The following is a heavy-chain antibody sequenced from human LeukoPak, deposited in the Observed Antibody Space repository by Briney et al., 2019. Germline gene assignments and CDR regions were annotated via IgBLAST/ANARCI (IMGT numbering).Heavy chain of an antibody. Sequence: PSETLSLTCSVSGDSINDTNYYWGWLRQPPGKGLEWIANISYRGSTYYNPSLKSRVTISVDTSKNQFSLRLSSLTAADTAVYYCARVATILGVLKWGRGTLVTVSS. CDR1: GDSINDTNYY. J-gene: IGHJ4*02. V-gene: IGHV4-39*01. CDR3: ARVATILGVLK. D-gene: IGHD5-12*01. CDR2: ISYRGST.